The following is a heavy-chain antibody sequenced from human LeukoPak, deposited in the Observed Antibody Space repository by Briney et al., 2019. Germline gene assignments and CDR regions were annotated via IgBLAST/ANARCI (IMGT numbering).Heavy chain of an antibody. J-gene: IGHJ4*02. CDR3: ARGRGKYSSLDY. CDR2: MNPNSGST. CDR1: GYTFISYE. V-gene: IGHV1-8*01. D-gene: IGHD5-18*01. Sequence: ASVKVSCKASGYTFISYEINWVRQATGQGLEWMGWMNPNSGSTGYAPKFQGRVTMTRNTSINTAYMELSSLRSQDTAVYYCARGRGKYSSLDYWGQGTLVTVSS.